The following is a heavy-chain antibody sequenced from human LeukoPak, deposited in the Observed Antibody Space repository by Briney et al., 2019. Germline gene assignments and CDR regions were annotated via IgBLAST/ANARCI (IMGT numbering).Heavy chain of an antibody. V-gene: IGHV5-51*01. CDR1: GYSFTSYW. CDR2: IYPGYSDT. D-gene: IGHD6-19*01. CDR3: ARRIAVAAKGPNWFDP. Sequence: GESLKISWKGSGYSFTSYWIGWVRQMPGKGLEWMGIIYPGYSDTRYSPSFQGQVTISADKPISTAYLQWSSLKASDTAMYYCARRIAVAAKGPNWFDPWGQGTLVTVSS. J-gene: IGHJ5*02.